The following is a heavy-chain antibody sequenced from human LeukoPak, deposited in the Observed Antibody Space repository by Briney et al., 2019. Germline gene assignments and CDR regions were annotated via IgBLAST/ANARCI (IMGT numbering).Heavy chain of an antibody. CDR2: IHYSGNS. J-gene: IGHJ4*02. V-gene: IGHV4-59*01. CDR1: GGSISRYY. CDR3: SRGVSYYYDSSGYWIDY. D-gene: IGHD3-22*01. Sequence: SETLSLTCTVSGGSISRYYWSWIRQPPGEGLEWIGHIHYSGNSNYNPSLKSRATISVDTSKNQFSLKLSPVTAADTAVYYCSRGVSYYYDSSGYWIDYWGQGTLVTVPS.